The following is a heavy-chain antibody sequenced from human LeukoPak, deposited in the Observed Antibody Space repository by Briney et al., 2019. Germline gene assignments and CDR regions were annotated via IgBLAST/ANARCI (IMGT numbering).Heavy chain of an antibody. CDR2: IYYSGST. CDR1: GGSISSSNW. J-gene: IGHJ4*02. CDR3: AREVYYYDSSGD. D-gene: IGHD3-22*01. Sequence: PSETLSLTCAVSGGSISSSNWWSWVRQPPGKGLEWIGYIYYSGSTYYNPSLKSRVTISVDTSKNQFSLKLSSVTAADTAVYYCAREVYYYDSSGDWGQGTLVTVSS. V-gene: IGHV4-30-4*01.